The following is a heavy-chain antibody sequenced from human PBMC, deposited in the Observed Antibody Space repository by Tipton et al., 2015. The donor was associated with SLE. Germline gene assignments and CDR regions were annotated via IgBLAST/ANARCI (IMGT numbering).Heavy chain of an antibody. V-gene: IGHV4-34*01. CDR3: AGGDCGGDCYTDYYGMDV. CDR2: INHSGST. CDR1: GGSFSGYY. D-gene: IGHD2-21*01. J-gene: IGHJ6*02. Sequence: TLSLTCAVYGGSFSGYYWSWIRQPPGKGLEWIGEINHSGSTNYNPSLKSRVTISVDTSKNQFSLKLSSVTAADTAVYYCAGGDCGGDCYTDYYGMDVWGQGTTVIVSS.